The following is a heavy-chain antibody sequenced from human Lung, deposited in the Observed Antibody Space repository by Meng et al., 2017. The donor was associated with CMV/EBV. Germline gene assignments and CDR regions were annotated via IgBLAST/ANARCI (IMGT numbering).Heavy chain of an antibody. J-gene: IGHJ4*02. D-gene: IGHD1-26*01. Sequence: GGSLRLSCAASGFTFSSYGMHWVRQAPGKGLEWVAVIWYDGSNKYYADSVRGRFTISRDNSKNTLYLQMNSLRAEDTAVYYCAKDRAPPEDYYFDYWGQGTXVTVSS. CDR3: AKDRAPPEDYYFDY. CDR1: GFTFSSYG. V-gene: IGHV3-33*03. CDR2: IWYDGSNK.